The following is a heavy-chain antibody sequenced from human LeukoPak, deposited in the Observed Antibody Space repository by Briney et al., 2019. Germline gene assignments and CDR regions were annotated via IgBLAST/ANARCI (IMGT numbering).Heavy chain of an antibody. CDR1: GGSISSYY. J-gene: IGHJ4*02. D-gene: IGHD3-22*01. CDR3: ARGQFDSSGYYYGFDY. CDR2: IYYSGST. V-gene: IGHV4-59*01. Sequence: SETLSLTCTVSGGSISSYYWSWIRQPPGKGLEWIGFIYYSGSTNYNPSLKSRVTMSVDTSKSQFSLKLSSVTAADTAVYYCARGQFDSSGYYYGFDYWGQGTLVTASS.